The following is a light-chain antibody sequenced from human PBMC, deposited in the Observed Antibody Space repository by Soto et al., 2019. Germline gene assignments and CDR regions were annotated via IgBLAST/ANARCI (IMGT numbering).Light chain of an antibody. CDR2: DAS. CDR3: HQRINWPRT. CDR1: QSVSSY. Sequence: DIVLTQSPATLSLSXXXRATLSCRASQSVSSYLAWYQQKPGQAPRLLIYDASNRATGIPARFSGSGSGTDFTLTISSLGPEDSAVYYCHQRINWPRTFGQGTKLEIK. V-gene: IGKV3-11*01. J-gene: IGKJ2*01.